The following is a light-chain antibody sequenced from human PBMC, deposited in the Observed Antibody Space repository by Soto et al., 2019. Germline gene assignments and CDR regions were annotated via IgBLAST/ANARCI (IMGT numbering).Light chain of an antibody. CDR2: DVS. Sequence: QSALTQPASVSGSPGQSITISCTGTSSDVGGYNYVSWYQHHPGKAPKLMIYDVSNRPSGVSTRFSGSKSGNTASLTISGLLAEDEADYYCSSYTSSSTLVVFGGGTKLTGL. V-gene: IGLV2-14*03. CDR1: SSDVGGYNY. CDR3: SSYTSSSTLVV. J-gene: IGLJ2*01.